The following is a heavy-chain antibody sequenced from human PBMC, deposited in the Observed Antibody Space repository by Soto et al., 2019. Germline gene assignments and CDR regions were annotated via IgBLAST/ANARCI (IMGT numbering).Heavy chain of an antibody. CDR3: ARADYEVGFDP. J-gene: IGHJ5*02. V-gene: IGHV4-30-2*01. CDR1: GGSISSGGYS. D-gene: IGHD4-17*01. CDR2: IYHSGST. Sequence: QLQLQESGSGLVKPSQTLSLTCAVSGGSISSGGYSWSWIRQPPGKGLEWIGYIYHSGSTYYNPSLKTXXTXSXXRSKNQFPLNLSSVTAADTAVYYCARADYEVGFDPWGQGTLVTVSS.